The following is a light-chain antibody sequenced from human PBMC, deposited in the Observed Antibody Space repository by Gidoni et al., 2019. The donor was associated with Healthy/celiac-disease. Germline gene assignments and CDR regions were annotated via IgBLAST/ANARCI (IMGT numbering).Light chain of an antibody. CDR1: QSVSSY. Sequence: EIVLTPSPATLSLSPGERATLSCRASQSVSSYLAWYQQKPGQAPRLLIYDASNRATGSPARFSGSGSGTDFTLTISSLEPEDFAVYYCQQRSNWPPKYTFGQGTKLEIK. CDR2: DAS. V-gene: IGKV3-11*01. J-gene: IGKJ2*01. CDR3: QQRSNWPPKYT.